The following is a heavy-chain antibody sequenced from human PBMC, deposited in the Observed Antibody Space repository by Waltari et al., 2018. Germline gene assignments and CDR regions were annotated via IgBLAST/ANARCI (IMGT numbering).Heavy chain of an antibody. CDR1: GGSISSSNW. J-gene: IGHJ4*02. Sequence: QVQLQESGPGLVKPSGTLSLTCAVSGGSISSSNWWSWVRQPPGKGLEWIGEIYHSGSTNSNPSLKSRVTISVDKSKNQFSRKLSSVTAADTAVYYCARICSGGSCYSGSLSDYWGQGTLVTVSS. CDR2: IYHSGST. D-gene: IGHD2-15*01. CDR3: ARICSGGSCYSGSLSDY. V-gene: IGHV4-4*02.